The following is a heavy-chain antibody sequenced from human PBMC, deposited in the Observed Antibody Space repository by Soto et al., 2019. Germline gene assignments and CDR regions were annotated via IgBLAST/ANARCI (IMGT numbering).Heavy chain of an antibody. CDR1: GGSISSGDYY. CDR2: IYYSGRT. Sequence: QVQLQESGPGLVKPSQTLSLTCTLSGGSISSGDYYWSWIRHPPGKGLEWIGNIYYSGRTNYNPSLKSRLNISLDTSNNHFFLKLTSVTAADTAVYYCARMGLHVGELSRNWFDPWGQGTLVTVSS. CDR3: ARMGLHVGELSRNWFDP. D-gene: IGHD3-16*02. J-gene: IGHJ5*02. V-gene: IGHV4-31*03.